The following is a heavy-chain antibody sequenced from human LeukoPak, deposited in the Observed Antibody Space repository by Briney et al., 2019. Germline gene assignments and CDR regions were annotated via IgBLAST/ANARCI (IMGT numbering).Heavy chain of an antibody. Sequence: GGSLRLSCAASGFTFSSYAMSWVRQAPGKGLEWVSAISGSGGSTYYADSVKGRFTISRDNSKNTLYLQMNSLRAEDTAVYYCAKDEQGASPWTAIWSYYFDYWGQGTLVTVSS. CDR1: GFTFSSYA. V-gene: IGHV3-23*01. CDR3: AKDEQGASPWTAIWSYYFDY. D-gene: IGHD2-8*02. J-gene: IGHJ4*02. CDR2: ISGSGGST.